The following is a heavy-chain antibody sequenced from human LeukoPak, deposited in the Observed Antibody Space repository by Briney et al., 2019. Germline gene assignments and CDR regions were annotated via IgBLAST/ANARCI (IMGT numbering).Heavy chain of an antibody. V-gene: IGHV4-59*08. J-gene: IGHJ2*01. Sequence: PSETLSLTCTVSVGSISSYYWSWIRQPPGKGLEWIGYIYYSGSTNYNPSLKSGLTISVDTSKNQFSLKLSSVTAADTAVYYCARQGGGFWYFDLWGRGTLVTVSS. CDR3: ARQGGGFWYFDL. CDR2: IYYSGST. D-gene: IGHD6-25*01. CDR1: VGSISSYY.